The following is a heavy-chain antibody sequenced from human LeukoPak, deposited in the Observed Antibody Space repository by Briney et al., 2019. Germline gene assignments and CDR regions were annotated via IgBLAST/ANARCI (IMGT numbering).Heavy chain of an antibody. V-gene: IGHV1-24*01. J-gene: IGHJ6*03. Sequence: ASVKVSCKVSGYTLTELSMHWVRQAPGKGLEWMGGFDPEDGETIYAQKFQGRVTMTEDTSTDTAYMELSSLRSEDTAVYYCATASSGWYCRGYMDVWGKGTTVTVSS. CDR1: GYTLTELS. D-gene: IGHD6-19*01. CDR2: FDPEDGET. CDR3: ATASSGWYCRGYMDV.